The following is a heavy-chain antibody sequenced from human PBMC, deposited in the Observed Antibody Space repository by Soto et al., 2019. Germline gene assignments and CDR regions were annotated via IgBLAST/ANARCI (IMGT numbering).Heavy chain of an antibody. J-gene: IGHJ5*02. CDR1: GFTFSSYA. Sequence: PGGSLILSCAASGFTFSSYAMSWVRQAPGKGLEWVSAISGSGGSTYYADSVKGRFTISRDNSKNTLYLQMNSLRAEDTAVYYCAKAPLIVVVVAATLNWFDPWGQGTLVTVSS. CDR2: ISGSGGST. V-gene: IGHV3-23*01. D-gene: IGHD2-15*01. CDR3: AKAPLIVVVVAATLNWFDP.